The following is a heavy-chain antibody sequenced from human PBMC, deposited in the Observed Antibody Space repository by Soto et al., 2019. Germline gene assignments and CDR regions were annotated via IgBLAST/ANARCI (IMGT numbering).Heavy chain of an antibody. CDR1: GYTFTDYG. CDR3: ARGPESRSTAYFDY. CDR2: ISAYTGNT. Sequence: GPSVKVSCKASGYTFTDYGITWVRQAPGQGLEWMGWISAYTGNTNYAQKVQGRVTMSTDTSTSTAYLELRSLRSDDTAVYYCARGPESRSTAYFDYWGQGTLVTVSS. J-gene: IGHJ4*02. V-gene: IGHV1-18*01. D-gene: IGHD1-26*01.